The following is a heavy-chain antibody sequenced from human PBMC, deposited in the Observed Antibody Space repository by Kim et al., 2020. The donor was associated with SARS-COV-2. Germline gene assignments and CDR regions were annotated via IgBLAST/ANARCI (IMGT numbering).Heavy chain of an antibody. CDR1: GGSISSSSYY. J-gene: IGHJ6*02. CDR2: IYYSGST. Sequence: SETLSLTCTVSGGSISSSSYYWGWIRQPPGKGLEWIGSIYYSGSTYYNPSLKSRVTISVDTSKNQFSLKLSSVTAADTAVYYCAFPIFGTTYYYGMDVWGQGTTVTVSS. V-gene: IGHV4-39*01. D-gene: IGHD3-3*01. CDR3: AFPIFGTTYYYGMDV.